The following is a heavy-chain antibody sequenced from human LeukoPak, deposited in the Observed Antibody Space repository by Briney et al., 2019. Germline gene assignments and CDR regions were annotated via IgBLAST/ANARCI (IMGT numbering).Heavy chain of an antibody. Sequence: PGGSLRLSCAAPGFTFSSYAMSRVRQAPGKGLEWVSAISGSGGSTYYADSVKGRFAISRDNSKNTLYLQMNSLRAEDTAVYYCAKGLVYGDAWGQGTLVTVSS. D-gene: IGHD4-17*01. V-gene: IGHV3-23*01. CDR3: AKGLVYGDA. CDR1: GFTFSSYA. J-gene: IGHJ5*02. CDR2: ISGSGGST.